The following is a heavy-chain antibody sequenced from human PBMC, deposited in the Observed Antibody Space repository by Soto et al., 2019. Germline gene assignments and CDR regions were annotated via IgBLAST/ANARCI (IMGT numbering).Heavy chain of an antibody. CDR1: GFTFSSYG. Sequence: GGSLRLSCAASGFTFSSYGMHWVRQAPGKGLEWVAVISYDGSNKYYADSVKGRFTISRDNSKNTLYLQMNSLRAEDTAVYYCAKAGYGDYYHDAFDIWGQGTMVTVSS. D-gene: IGHD4-17*01. J-gene: IGHJ3*02. CDR2: ISYDGSNK. V-gene: IGHV3-30*18. CDR3: AKAGYGDYYHDAFDI.